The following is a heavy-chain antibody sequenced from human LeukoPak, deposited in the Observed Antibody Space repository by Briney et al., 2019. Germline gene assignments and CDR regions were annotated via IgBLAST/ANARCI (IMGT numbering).Heavy chain of an antibody. CDR2: IIPIFGTA. V-gene: IGHV1-69*13. CDR1: GGTFSSYA. CDR3: ASGPDGIVATIPLNY. D-gene: IGHD5-12*01. J-gene: IGHJ4*02. Sequence: TEKVSCKASGGTFSSYAISWVRQAPGQGLEWMGGIIPIFGTANYAQKFQGRVTITADESTSTAYMELSSLRSEDTAVYYCASGPDGIVATIPLNYWGQGTLVTV.